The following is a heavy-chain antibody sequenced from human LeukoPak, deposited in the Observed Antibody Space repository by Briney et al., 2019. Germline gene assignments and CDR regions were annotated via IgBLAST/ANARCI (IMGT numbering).Heavy chain of an antibody. CDR2: ISYDGSNK. J-gene: IGHJ6*02. CDR3: AKDERYYGMDV. V-gene: IGHV3-30*18. CDR1: GFTLSSYG. Sequence: PGGSLRHSCAASGFTLSSYGMHWVRQAPGKGLEWVAVISYDGSNKYYADSVKGRFTISRDNSKNTLYLQMNSLRAEDTAVYYCAKDERYYGMDVWGQGTTVTVSS.